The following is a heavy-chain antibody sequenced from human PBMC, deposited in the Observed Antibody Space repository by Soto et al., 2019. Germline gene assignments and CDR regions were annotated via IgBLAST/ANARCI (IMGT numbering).Heavy chain of an antibody. D-gene: IGHD3-22*01. CDR2: INPSGGST. J-gene: IGHJ4*02. CDR3: AIAVVDFDY. Sequence: ASVKVSFKSSGYTLPSYDIHWVRQAPGQGLEWMGIINPSGGSTSYAQKFQGRVTMTRDTSTSTVYMELSSLRSEDTAVYYCAIAVVDFDYWGQGTLVTVSS. CDR1: GYTLPSYD. V-gene: IGHV1-46*03.